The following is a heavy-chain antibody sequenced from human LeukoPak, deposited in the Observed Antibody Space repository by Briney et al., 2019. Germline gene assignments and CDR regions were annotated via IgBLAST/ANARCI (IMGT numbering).Heavy chain of an antibody. CDR2: IRSTSTSI. CDR3: ARASNSVFDY. D-gene: IGHD4-23*01. CDR1: GFTFSSYA. Sequence: GGSLRISCEASGFTFSSYAMNWVRQAPGKGLEWVSYIRSTSTSIYYADSVKGRFTISRDNAKNSLFLQLNSLRVEDTAVYFCARASNSVFDYWGQGTLVTVSS. J-gene: IGHJ4*02. V-gene: IGHV3-48*01.